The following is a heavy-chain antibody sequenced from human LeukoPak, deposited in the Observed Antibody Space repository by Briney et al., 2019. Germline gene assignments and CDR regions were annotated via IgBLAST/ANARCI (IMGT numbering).Heavy chain of an antibody. CDR2: IYPGESDT. CDR3: ARRPRYNYGPHFDY. J-gene: IGHJ4*02. D-gene: IGHD5-18*01. Sequence: GEPGQISCKGSGYSFNSYWIGWVRQMPGKGLEWMGIIYPGESDTRYRPSFQGQVTISADKSINTAYVQWSSLKASDTAMYYCARRPRYNYGPHFDYWGQETVVPVFS. CDR1: GYSFNSYW. V-gene: IGHV5-51*01.